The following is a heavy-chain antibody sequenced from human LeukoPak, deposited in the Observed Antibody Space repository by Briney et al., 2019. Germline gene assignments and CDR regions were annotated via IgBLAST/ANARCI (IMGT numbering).Heavy chain of an antibody. V-gene: IGHV3-9*01. J-gene: IGHJ4*02. CDR1: GLTFDDYA. Sequence: GGSLRLSCAASGLTFDDYAMHWVRQAPGKGLEWVSGISWNSGSIGYADSVKGRFTISRDNAKNSLYLQMNSLRAEDTALYYRAKDLYYDILTGYFDYWGQGTLVTVSS. CDR3: AKDLYYDILTGYFDY. CDR2: ISWNSGSI. D-gene: IGHD3-9*01.